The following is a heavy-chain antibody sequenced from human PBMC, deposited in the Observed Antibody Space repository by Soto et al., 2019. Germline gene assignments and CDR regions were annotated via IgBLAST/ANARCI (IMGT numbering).Heavy chain of an antibody. D-gene: IGHD3-22*01. CDR3: ARQIYDSDTGPNFQYYFDS. J-gene: IGHJ4*02. V-gene: IGHV5-10-1*01. CDR2: IDPSDSQT. CDR1: GYSFAGYW. Sequence: GESLKISCKGSGYSFAGYWITWVRQKPGKGLEWMGRIDPSDSQTYYSPSFRGHVTISVTKSITTVFLQWSSLRASDTAMYYCARQIYDSDTGPNFQYYFDSWGQGTPVTLSS.